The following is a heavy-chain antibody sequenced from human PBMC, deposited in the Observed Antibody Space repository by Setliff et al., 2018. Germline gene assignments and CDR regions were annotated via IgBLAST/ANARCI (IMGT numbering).Heavy chain of an antibody. V-gene: IGHV1-69*10. CDR1: GGTFSSYA. J-gene: IGHJ4*02. CDR3: ARVSPRARKLTGDLDY. CDR2: IIPILGIA. Sequence: SVKVSCKASGGTFSSYAISWVRQAPGQGLERMGGIIPILGIANYAQKFQGRVTITADKSTSTAYMELSSLRSEDTAVYYCARVSPRARKLTGDLDYWGQGTLVTVSS. D-gene: IGHD7-27*01.